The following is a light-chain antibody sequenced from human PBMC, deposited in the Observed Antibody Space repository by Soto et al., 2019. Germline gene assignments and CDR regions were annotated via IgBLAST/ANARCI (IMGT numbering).Light chain of an antibody. CDR3: QQRSNWPL. V-gene: IGKV3-11*01. Sequence: EIVLTQSPGTLSLSPGERATLSCRASQSVSSYLAWYQQKRGQAPRLLIYDSSNRATGIPARFSGSGSGTDFSLIISSLEPEDFAVYYCQQRSNWPLFGQGTRLEIK. CDR2: DSS. CDR1: QSVSSY. J-gene: IGKJ5*01.